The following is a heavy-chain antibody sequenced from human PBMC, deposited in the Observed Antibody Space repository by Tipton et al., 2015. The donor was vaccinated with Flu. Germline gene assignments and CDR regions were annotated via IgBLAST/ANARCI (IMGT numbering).Heavy chain of an antibody. CDR2: VFHTGTI. J-gene: IGHJ5*02. CDR1: GDSIRGPYY. Sequence: TLSLTCTVSGDSIRGPYYWGWIRQPPGKGPEWIGNVFHTGTIYYNPSLKSRLTLSIDTSKNQFSLKLTSVTAADTAVYYCAVRDYSNYVSEPKNWFDPWGQGVLVSVSS. D-gene: IGHD4-11*01. CDR3: AVRDYSNYVSEPKNWFDP. V-gene: IGHV4-38-2*02.